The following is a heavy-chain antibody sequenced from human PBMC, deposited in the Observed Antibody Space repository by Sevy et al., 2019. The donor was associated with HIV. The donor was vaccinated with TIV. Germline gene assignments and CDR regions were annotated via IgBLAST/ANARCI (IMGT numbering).Heavy chain of an antibody. CDR1: GFTFSSYG. D-gene: IGHD6-19*01. CDR2: VSYDGSNK. Sequence: GGSLRLSCAASGFTFSSYGMHWVRRAPDKGLEWVAVVSYDGSNKDYADSVKGRFTISRDNSKNALYLQMNSLRAADTAVYYSAKGHSGWYWGMDVWGQGTTVTVSS. CDR3: AKGHSGWYWGMDV. J-gene: IGHJ6*02. V-gene: IGHV3-30*18.